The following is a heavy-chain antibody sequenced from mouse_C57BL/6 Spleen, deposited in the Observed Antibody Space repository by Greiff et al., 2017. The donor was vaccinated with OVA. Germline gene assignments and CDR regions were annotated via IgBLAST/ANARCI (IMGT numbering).Heavy chain of an antibody. CDR3: ARIYYGYDGDYAMDY. Sequence: EVKLQESVAELVRPGASVKLSCTASGFNIKNTYMHWVKQRPEQGLEWIGRIDPANGNTKYAPKFQGKATITADPSSNTAYLQLSSLTSEDTAIYYCARIYYGYDGDYAMDYWGQGTSVTVSS. CDR1: GFNIKNTY. J-gene: IGHJ4*01. D-gene: IGHD2-2*01. V-gene: IGHV14-3*01. CDR2: IDPANGNT.